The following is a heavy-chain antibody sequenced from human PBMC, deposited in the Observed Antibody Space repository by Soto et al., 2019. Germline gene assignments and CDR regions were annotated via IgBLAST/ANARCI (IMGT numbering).Heavy chain of an antibody. V-gene: IGHV1-69*13. CDR1: GGAFSSYA. CDR3: ARGWFEYSSSSRFGY. D-gene: IGHD6-6*01. Sequence: GASVKVSCKASGGAFSSYAISWVRQAPGQGLEWMGGIIPIFGTANYAQKFQGRVTITADESTSTAYMELSSLRSEDTAVYYCARGWFEYSSSSRFGYWGQGTLVTVSS. J-gene: IGHJ4*02. CDR2: IIPIFGTA.